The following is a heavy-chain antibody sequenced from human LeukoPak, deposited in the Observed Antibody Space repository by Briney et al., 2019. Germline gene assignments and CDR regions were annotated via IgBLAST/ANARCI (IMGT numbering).Heavy chain of an antibody. CDR3: ARDTGRSGWYYFDY. CDR1: GGSFSGYY. V-gene: IGHV4-4*07. J-gene: IGHJ4*02. CDR2: IYTSGST. D-gene: IGHD6-19*01. Sequence: SETLSLTCAVYGGSFSGYYWSWIRQPAGKGLEWIGRIYTSGSTNYNPSLKSRVTMSVDTSKNQFSLKLSSVTAADTAVYYCARDTGRSGWYYFDYWGQGTLVTVSS.